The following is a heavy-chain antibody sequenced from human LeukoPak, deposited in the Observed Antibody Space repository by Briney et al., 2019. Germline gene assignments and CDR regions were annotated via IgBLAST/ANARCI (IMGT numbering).Heavy chain of an antibody. CDR1: GGSISSGDYY. V-gene: IGHV4-30-4*01. J-gene: IGHJ5*02. CDR2: IYYSGST. CDR3: ARGRSSRDFWSGYSHHWFDP. D-gene: IGHD3-3*01. Sequence: SQTLSLTCTVSGGSISSGDYYWSWIRQPPGKGLEWIGYIYYSGSTYYNPSLESRVTISVDTSKNQFSLKLSSVTAADTAVYYCARGRSSRDFWSGYSHHWFDPWGQGTLVTVSS.